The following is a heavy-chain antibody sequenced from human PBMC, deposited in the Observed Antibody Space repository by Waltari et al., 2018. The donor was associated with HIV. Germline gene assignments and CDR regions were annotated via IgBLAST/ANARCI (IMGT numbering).Heavy chain of an antibody. V-gene: IGHV1-18*01. J-gene: IGHJ6*02. CDR2: ISGYNANT. CDR3: ARGLGGSYYYGVDV. Sequence: QVHLEQSGAEVKLPGPSVRVSCRTSGYLCTTYGLSWVRQAPGQGLEWLGWISGYNANTNYAQRLQGRVTLTTDTSTSTAYMELRSLRSDDTAVYYCARGLGGSYYYGVDVWGQGTTVTVS. CDR1: GYLCTTYG.